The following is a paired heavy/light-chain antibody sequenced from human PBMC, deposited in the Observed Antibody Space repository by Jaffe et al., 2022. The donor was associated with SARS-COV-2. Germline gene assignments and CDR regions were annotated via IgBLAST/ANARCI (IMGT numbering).Light chain of an antibody. CDR3: SSYTTGGVYV. Sequence: QSALTQPASMSGSPGQWITIPCTGTSSDVGRYNFVSWYQQYPGKAPVIVIFDVANRPSGVSNRFSGSKSGNTASLTISGLQAEDEADYYCSSYTTGGVYVFGTGTKVTV. V-gene: IGLV2-14*01. J-gene: IGLJ1*01. CDR2: DVA. CDR1: SSDVGRYNF.
Heavy chain of an antibody. CDR2: IFFADFET. CDR1: GDSLRNYW. J-gene: IGHJ4*02. CDR3: ATALHGTASWHY. Sequence: DVQVEQSGAEVKEPGESLRITCKASGDSLRNYWIGWVRQRPGEGLEWMGFIFFADFETRYSPSFQGQVTISADTSIYTAFLQWSSLKASDSAMYFCATALHGTASWHYWGQGTPVIVSS. D-gene: IGHD2-21*02. V-gene: IGHV5-51*01.